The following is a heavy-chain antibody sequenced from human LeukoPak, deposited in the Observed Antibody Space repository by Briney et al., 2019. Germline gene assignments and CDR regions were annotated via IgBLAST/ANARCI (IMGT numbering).Heavy chain of an antibody. CDR2: ISNNGGST. Sequence: GGSLRLFCAASGFTFSSYAVHWVRQAPGKGLEYVSAISNNGGSTYYANSVKGRFNISRDNSKNTLYLQMGSLRAEDMAVYYCVRVSGSYGYWGQGTLVTVSS. CDR1: GFTFSSYA. CDR3: VRVSGSYGY. V-gene: IGHV3-64*01. J-gene: IGHJ4*02. D-gene: IGHD1-26*01.